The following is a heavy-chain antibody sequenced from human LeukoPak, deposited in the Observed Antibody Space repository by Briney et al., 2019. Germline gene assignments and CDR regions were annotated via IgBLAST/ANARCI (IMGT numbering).Heavy chain of an antibody. CDR2: INRSGST. CDR1: GGSLSGYY. CDR3: ARRRWGYGSGSYDY. V-gene: IGHV4-34*01. Sequence: SETLSLTCAVYGGSLSGYYWSWIRQPPGKGLEWIGEINRSGSTNYNPSLKSRVTISVDMYKNPFSLKLISVTAADAAVYYCARRRWGYGSGSYDYWGQGTLVTVSS. D-gene: IGHD3-10*01. J-gene: IGHJ4*02.